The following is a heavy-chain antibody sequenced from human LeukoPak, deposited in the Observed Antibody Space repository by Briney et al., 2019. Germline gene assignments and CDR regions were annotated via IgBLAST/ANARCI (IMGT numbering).Heavy chain of an antibody. CDR3: ARNADDSSSYPYFDY. Sequence: SETLSLTCTVSGGSISNYYWSWIRQPPGKELEWIGYIYHSGSTNYNPSLKSRVTISQDTSKNQFSLKLSSVTAADTTVYYCARNADDSSSYPYFDYWGQGTLVTVSS. CDR1: GGSISNYY. J-gene: IGHJ4*02. V-gene: IGHV4-59*01. CDR2: IYHSGST. D-gene: IGHD3-22*01.